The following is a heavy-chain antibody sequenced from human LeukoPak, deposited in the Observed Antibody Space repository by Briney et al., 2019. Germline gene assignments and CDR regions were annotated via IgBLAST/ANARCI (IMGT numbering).Heavy chain of an antibody. CDR1: GYTFTSYG. J-gene: IGHJ4*02. V-gene: IGHV1-18*01. D-gene: IGHD6-6*01. Sequence: ASVKVSCKAAGYTFTSYGISWERQAPGQGLEWVGWISAYNGNTNYAQKLQGRVTMTTDTSTSTAYMELRSLRSDDTAVYYCARDFSRTYSSSDDYWGQGTLVTVSS. CDR3: ARDFSRTYSSSDDY. CDR2: ISAYNGNT.